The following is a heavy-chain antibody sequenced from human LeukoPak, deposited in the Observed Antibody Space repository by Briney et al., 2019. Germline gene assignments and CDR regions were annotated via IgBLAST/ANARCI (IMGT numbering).Heavy chain of an antibody. CDR2: ISVSGAST. CDR3: AKYSAGITIFGVVIGGYYYYYYMDV. CDR1: GFTFSSYA. V-gene: IGHV3-23*01. Sequence: GPSLRLSCAASGFTFSSYAMSSVRQAPRNWLEWVSAISVSGASTYYAASVKGLFTISRANSKNTLYLQMNCLRAADTAVYYCAKYSAGITIFGVVIGGYYYYYYMDVWGKGTTVTVSS. J-gene: IGHJ6*03. D-gene: IGHD3-3*01.